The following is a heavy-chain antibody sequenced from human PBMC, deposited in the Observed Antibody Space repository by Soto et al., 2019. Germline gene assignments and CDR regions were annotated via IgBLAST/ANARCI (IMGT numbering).Heavy chain of an antibody. CDR1: GGSINDHD. CDR2: IYYSGST. Sequence: SETLCLTCTVAGGSINDHDWSWIRQHPGKGLEWIGYIYYSGSTYYNPSLKSRVTISVDASKNQFSLKLSSVTAADTAVYYCARAAHFGPVICGDSYYFDYWGQGTLVTVSS. D-gene: IGHD4-17*01. CDR3: ARAAHFGPVICGDSYYFDY. J-gene: IGHJ4*02. V-gene: IGHV4-31*03.